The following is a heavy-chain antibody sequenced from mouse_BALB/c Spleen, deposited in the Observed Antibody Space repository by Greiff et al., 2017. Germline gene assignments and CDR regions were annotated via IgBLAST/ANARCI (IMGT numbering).Heavy chain of an antibody. CDR2: ISTYYGDA. J-gene: IGHJ2*01. CDR3: ARGGITTGYYFDY. D-gene: IGHD2-4*01. V-gene: IGHV1S137*01. CDR1: GYTFTDYA. Sequence: VQLQQSGAELVRPGVSVKISCKGSGYTFTDYAMHWVKQSHAKSLEWIGVISTYYGDASYNQKFKGKATMTVDKSSSTAYMELARLTSEDSAIYYCARGGITTGYYFDYWGQGTTLTVSS.